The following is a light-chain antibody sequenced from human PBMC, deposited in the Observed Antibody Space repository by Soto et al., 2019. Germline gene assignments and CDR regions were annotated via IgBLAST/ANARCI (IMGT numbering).Light chain of an antibody. CDR1: SSNIGGTNY. V-gene: IGLV1-47*02. Sequence: QSVLTQPPSASGTPGQRVFISCSGSSSNIGGTNYAYWYQQLPGAAPKLLMHSNNLRPSGVPERISGSKSGTSASLAISGLRSEDEAVYYCASRDDRLGAVIFGGGTK. CDR3: ASRDDRLGAVI. J-gene: IGLJ2*01. CDR2: SNN.